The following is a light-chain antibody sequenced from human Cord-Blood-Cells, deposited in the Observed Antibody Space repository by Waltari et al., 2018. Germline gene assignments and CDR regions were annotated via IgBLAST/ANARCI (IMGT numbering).Light chain of an antibody. V-gene: IGLV2-14*01. CDR1: SSDVGGYNY. CDR3: SSYTSSSTWV. Sequence: QSALTQPASVSGSPGQSITISCTGTSSDVGGYNYVSWYQQHPGKAPKLMIYDVSNRPPAVSNRFSGPKSGNTASLTISGLQAEDEADYYCSSYTSSSTWVFGGGTKLTVL. CDR2: DVS. J-gene: IGLJ3*02.